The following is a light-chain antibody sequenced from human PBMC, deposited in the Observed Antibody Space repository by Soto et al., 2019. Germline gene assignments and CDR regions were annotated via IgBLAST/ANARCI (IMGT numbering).Light chain of an antibody. V-gene: IGKV3-11*01. CDR2: GAS. J-gene: IGKJ5*01. CDR1: ESVSSN. CDR3: QQRSNWPIT. Sequence: ELVLTQSPATLSVSPGDRATLSCRASESVSSNVAWYQQKPGQTPRLLISGASTRATDIPARFSGSGSGTDFTLTISSLEPEDFALYYCQQRSNWPITFGQGTRLEIK.